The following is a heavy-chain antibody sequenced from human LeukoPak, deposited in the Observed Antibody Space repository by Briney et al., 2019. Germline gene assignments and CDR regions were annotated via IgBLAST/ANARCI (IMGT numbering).Heavy chain of an antibody. D-gene: IGHD2/OR15-2a*01. J-gene: IGHJ3*02. CDR2: ISYDGTNN. Sequence: PGRSLRLSCAASGFTFSSYNMHWVCQPPGKGLEWVSLISYDGTNNFSADSVMGRFTISRDNSKNTVSLQMSSLRPEDTAVYFCAVLSDGVDIWGQGTLVTVSS. CDR1: GFTFSSYN. V-gene: IGHV3-30*03. CDR3: AVLSDGVDI.